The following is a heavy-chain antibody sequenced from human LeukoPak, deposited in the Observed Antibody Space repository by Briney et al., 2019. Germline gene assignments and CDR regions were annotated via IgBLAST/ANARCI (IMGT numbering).Heavy chain of an antibody. CDR3: AIGRAYGGSPGYFDY. CDR2: FDSEDGET. V-gene: IGHV1-24*01. CDR1: GYTLTELS. Sequence: GASVKVSCKVSGYTLTELSIHWVRQAPGKGRGWVGGFDSEDGETIYAQKFEGRVTMTEDTSTDTAYMELSSLRPEDTAVYYCAIGRAYGGSPGYFDYWRQGTLVTVSS. J-gene: IGHJ4*02. D-gene: IGHD6-6*01.